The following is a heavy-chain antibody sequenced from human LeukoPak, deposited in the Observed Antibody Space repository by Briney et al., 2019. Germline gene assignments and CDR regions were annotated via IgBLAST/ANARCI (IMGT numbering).Heavy chain of an antibody. J-gene: IGHJ5*02. Sequence: GGSLRLSCAASGFTFSDYYMSWIRQAPGKGLEWVSSISGSGGYTYYADSVKGRFTISRDNSKNTLFLQMNSLRAEDTAVYYCARDLRGGGGSSSSPAWGQGTLVTVSS. CDR1: GFTFSDYY. CDR2: ISGSGGYT. D-gene: IGHD6-6*01. CDR3: ARDLRGGGGSSSSPA. V-gene: IGHV3-11*06.